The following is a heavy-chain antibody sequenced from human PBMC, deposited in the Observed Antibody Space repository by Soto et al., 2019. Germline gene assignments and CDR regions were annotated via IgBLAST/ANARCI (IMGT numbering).Heavy chain of an antibody. V-gene: IGHV3-30*18. D-gene: IGHD2-21*01. Sequence: GGSLRLSCTDSGFSFNTYVMDWVRQAPGKGLEWVARILYDGSKEYYADPVKGRFTISRDNSKNTLYLQMDRLRVEDTAVYFCAQGLALMAAHWGQGTRVTVSS. J-gene: IGHJ4*02. CDR1: GFSFNTYV. CDR2: ILYDGSKE. CDR3: AQGLALMAAH.